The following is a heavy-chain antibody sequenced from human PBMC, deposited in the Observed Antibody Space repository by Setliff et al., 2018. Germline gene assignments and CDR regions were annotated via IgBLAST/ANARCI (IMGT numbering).Heavy chain of an antibody. CDR2: VYRGGSTT. CDR1: GFTFNNYA. V-gene: IGHV3-23*03. Sequence: PGGSLRLSCAASGFTFNNYAMSWVRQAPGKRLEWVSVVYRGGSTTFYADSVKGRFTISRDDSKNTLYLQMNSLTVDDTAVYYCAKDLGDDGHYYYYMDVWGKGTTVTV. J-gene: IGHJ6*03. CDR3: AKDLGDDGHYYYYMDV. D-gene: IGHD4-17*01.